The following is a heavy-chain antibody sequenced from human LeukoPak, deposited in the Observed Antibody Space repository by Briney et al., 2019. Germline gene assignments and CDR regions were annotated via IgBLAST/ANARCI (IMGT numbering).Heavy chain of an antibody. J-gene: IGHJ6*02. CDR2: IIPILGIA. V-gene: IGHV1-69*04. Sequence: SVKVSCKASGGTFSSYAISWVRQAPGQGLEWMGRIIPILGIANYAQKFQGRVTITADKSTSTAYMELSSLKSEDTAVYYCARGSPYYYGMDVWGQGTTVTVSS. CDR1: GGTFSSYA. CDR3: ARGSPYYYGMDV.